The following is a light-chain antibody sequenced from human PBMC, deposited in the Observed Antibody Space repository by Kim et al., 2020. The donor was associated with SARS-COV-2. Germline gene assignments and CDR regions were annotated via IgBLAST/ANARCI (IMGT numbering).Light chain of an antibody. CDR2: RAS. Sequence: VTINCKSSQTVLHRSNNKNYLAWYKQNPGQPPKLLIYRASTRQSGVPDRFSGSGSATDFTLTISSLQAEDVAVYYCQQYYSSPLTFGGGTKVDIK. CDR3: QQYYSSPLT. V-gene: IGKV4-1*01. J-gene: IGKJ4*01. CDR1: QTVLHRSNNKNY.